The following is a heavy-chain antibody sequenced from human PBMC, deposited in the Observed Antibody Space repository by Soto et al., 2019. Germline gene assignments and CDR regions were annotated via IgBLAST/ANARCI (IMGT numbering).Heavy chain of an antibody. V-gene: IGHV3-11*01. Sequence: QVQLVESGGGLVKPGGSLRLSCAASNFIFSDYYLSWIRQAPGKGLEWVSYISNSGTTVYYADSVKGRFTISRDNAKKSRYLQMNSLRAEDTAVYYCARDTLPTDFGLGWDVWGQGTTVTVSS. J-gene: IGHJ6*02. D-gene: IGHD4-17*01. CDR1: NFIFSDYY. CDR2: ISNSGTTV. CDR3: ARDTLPTDFGLGWDV.